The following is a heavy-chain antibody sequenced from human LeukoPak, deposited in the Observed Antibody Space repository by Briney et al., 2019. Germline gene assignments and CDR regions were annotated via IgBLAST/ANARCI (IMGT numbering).Heavy chain of an antibody. D-gene: IGHD3-22*01. Sequence: GGSLRLSCAASGFTFSSYGMSWVRQAPGKGLEWVSAISGSGGGTYYADSVQGRFTISRDNSKNTLYLQMNRLTAEDTAVYYCAKGDLVVLSRNYFDYWGQGTLVTVSS. CDR3: AKGDLVVLSRNYFDY. CDR2: ISGSGGGT. V-gene: IGHV3-23*01. J-gene: IGHJ4*02. CDR1: GFTFSSYG.